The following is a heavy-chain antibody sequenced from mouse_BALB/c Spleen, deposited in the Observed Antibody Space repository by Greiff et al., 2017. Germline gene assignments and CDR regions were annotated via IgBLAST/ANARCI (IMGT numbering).Heavy chain of an antibody. J-gene: IGHJ4*01. CDR1: GYTFSSYW. CDR2: ILPGSGST. D-gene: IGHD1-2*01. V-gene: IGHV1-9*01. CDR3: ASLLRLRGAMDY. Sequence: VKLMESGAELVRPGSSVKISCKATGYTFSSYWIEWVKQRPGHGLEWIGEILPGSGSTNYNEKFKGKATFTADTSSNTAYMQLSSLTSEDSAVYYCASLLRLRGAMDYWGQGTSVTVSS.